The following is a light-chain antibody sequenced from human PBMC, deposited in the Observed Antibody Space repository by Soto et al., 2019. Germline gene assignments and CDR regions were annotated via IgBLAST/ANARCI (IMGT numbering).Light chain of an antibody. CDR2: GAS. CDR1: QSVNSY. Sequence: EIVLTQSPATLSLSPGERATLSCRASQSVNSYLAWYQHKPGQAPRLLIYGASHRATGIPARFSGSGSGTDFTLHISSLEPEDFAVYYCQQRSNWPPLTFGQGTSLEIK. CDR3: QQRSNWPPLT. V-gene: IGKV3-11*01. J-gene: IGKJ5*01.